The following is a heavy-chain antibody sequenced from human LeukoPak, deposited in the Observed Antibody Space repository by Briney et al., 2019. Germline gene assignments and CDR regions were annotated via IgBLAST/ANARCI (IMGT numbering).Heavy chain of an antibody. Sequence: SETLSLTCTVSGGSISSCSYYWSWIRQPAGKGLEWIGRIYTSGSTNYNPSLKSRVTISVDTSKNQFSLKLSSVTAADTAVYYCARWARMSDAFDIWGQGTMVTVSS. D-gene: IGHD2-15*01. V-gene: IGHV4-61*02. J-gene: IGHJ3*02. CDR2: IYTSGST. CDR3: ARWARMSDAFDI. CDR1: GGSISSCSYY.